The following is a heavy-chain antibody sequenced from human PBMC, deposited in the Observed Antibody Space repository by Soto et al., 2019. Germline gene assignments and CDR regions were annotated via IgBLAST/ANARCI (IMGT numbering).Heavy chain of an antibody. J-gene: IGHJ4*02. CDR3: ARDGTYYDILTG. V-gene: IGHV1-3*01. CDR1: GYTFTSYA. CDR2: INAGNGNT. Sequence: QVQLVQSGAEVKKPGASVKVSCKASGYTFTSYAMHWVRQAPGQRLEWMGWINAGNGNTKYSQKFQGRVTITRDTSASTAYMELSSLRSEDTAVYYCARDGTYYDILTGCGQGTLVTVSS. D-gene: IGHD3-9*01.